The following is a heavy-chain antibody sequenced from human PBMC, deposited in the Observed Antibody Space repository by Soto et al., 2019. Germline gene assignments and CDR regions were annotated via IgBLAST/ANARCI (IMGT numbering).Heavy chain of an antibody. V-gene: IGHV1-18*04. D-gene: IGHD3-3*01. J-gene: IGHJ6*02. Sequence: ASEKVSCKSSGYTFTNYYIPCVRQAPGQGLEWMGIIDPSNGNTNYAQKFQGRVTMTTDTSTSTAYMELRSLRSDDTAVYYCAADFWSGYSYYYYGMDVWGQGTTVTVSS. CDR2: IDPSNGNT. CDR1: GYTFTNYY. CDR3: AADFWSGYSYYYYGMDV.